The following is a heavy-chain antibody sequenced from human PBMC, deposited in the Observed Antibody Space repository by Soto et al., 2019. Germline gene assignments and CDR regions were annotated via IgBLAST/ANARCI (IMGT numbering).Heavy chain of an antibody. J-gene: IGHJ6*02. CDR1: GGSISSGGYY. D-gene: IGHD3-3*01. CDR2: IYYSGST. CDR3: SRFLEWSRGQNYYYYGMDV. V-gene: IGHV4-31*03. Sequence: PSETLSLTCTVSGGSISSGGYYWSWLRQHPGKGLEWIGYIYYSGSTYYNPSLKSRVTISVDTTKNQFSLKLSSVTAADTAVYYCSRFLEWSRGQNYYYYGMDVWGQGTTVTVSS.